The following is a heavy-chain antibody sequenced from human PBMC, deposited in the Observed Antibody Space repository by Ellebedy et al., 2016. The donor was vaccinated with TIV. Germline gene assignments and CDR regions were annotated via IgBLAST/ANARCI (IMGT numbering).Heavy chain of an antibody. CDR3: ARDGYSYGETYFDY. V-gene: IGHV3-11*04. CDR2: ISSSSSTI. CDR1: GFTFSDYY. J-gene: IGHJ4*02. Sequence: GESLKISXAASGFTFSDYYMSWIRQAPGKGLEWVSYISSSSSTIYYADSVKGRFTISRDNAKNSLYLQMNSLRDEDTAVYYCARDGYSYGETYFDYWGQGTLVTVSS. D-gene: IGHD5-18*01.